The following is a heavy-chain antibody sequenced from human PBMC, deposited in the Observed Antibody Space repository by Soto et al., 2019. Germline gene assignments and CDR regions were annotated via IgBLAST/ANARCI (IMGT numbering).Heavy chain of an antibody. CDR2: INHSGST. CDR3: ARGGRWNYSRWYFDY. CDR1: GGSFSGYY. J-gene: IGHJ4*02. Sequence: SETLSLTCAVYGGSFSGYYWSWIRQPPGKGLEWIGEINHSGSTNYNPSLKSRVTISVDTSKNQFSLKLSSVTAADTAVYYCARGGRWNYSRWYFDYWGQGTLVTVSS. D-gene: IGHD1-7*01. V-gene: IGHV4-34*01.